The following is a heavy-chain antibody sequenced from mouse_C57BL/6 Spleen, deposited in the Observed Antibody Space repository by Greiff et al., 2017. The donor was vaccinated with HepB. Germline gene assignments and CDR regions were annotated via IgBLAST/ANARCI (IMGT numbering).Heavy chain of an antibody. Sequence: EVNLVESGGGLVKPGGSLKLSCAASGFTFSDYGMHWVRQAPEKGLEWVAYISSGSSTTYYADTVKGRFTISRDNAKNTLFLQMTSLRSEDTAMYYCARGTTVVATRGFAYWGQGTLVTVSA. CDR2: ISSGSSTT. CDR1: GFTFSDYG. D-gene: IGHD1-1*01. CDR3: ARGTTVVATRGFAY. J-gene: IGHJ3*01. V-gene: IGHV5-17*01.